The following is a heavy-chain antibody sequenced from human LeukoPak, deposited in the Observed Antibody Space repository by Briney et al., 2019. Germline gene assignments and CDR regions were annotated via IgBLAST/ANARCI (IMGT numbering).Heavy chain of an antibody. CDR3: AELGITMIGGV. Sequence: SGGSLRLSCAASGFTFGDYAMSWVRQAPGKGLEWVSGINWNGGSTGYADSVKGRFTISRDNAKNSLYLQMNSLRAEDTAVYYCAELGITMIGGVWGKGTTVTISS. CDR1: GFTFGDYA. J-gene: IGHJ6*04. CDR2: INWNGGST. D-gene: IGHD3-10*02. V-gene: IGHV3-20*04.